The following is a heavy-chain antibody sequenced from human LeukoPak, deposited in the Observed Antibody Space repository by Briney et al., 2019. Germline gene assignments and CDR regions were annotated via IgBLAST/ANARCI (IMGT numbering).Heavy chain of an antibody. Sequence: ASVKVSCKASGYTFTSYEINWVRQATGQGLKWMGWMNPNSGNTGYAQKFQGRVTMTRNTSISTAYMELSSLRSEDTAVYYCARGPKGAAAGTRNWFDPWGQGTLVTVSS. V-gene: IGHV1-8*01. D-gene: IGHD6-13*01. CDR2: MNPNSGNT. CDR3: ARGPKGAAAGTRNWFDP. J-gene: IGHJ5*02. CDR1: GYTFTSYE.